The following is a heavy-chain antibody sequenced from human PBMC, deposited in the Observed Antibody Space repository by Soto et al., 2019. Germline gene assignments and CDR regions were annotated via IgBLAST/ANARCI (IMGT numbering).Heavy chain of an antibody. D-gene: IGHD6-19*01. J-gene: IGHJ6*03. CDR2: MNPNSGNT. CDR3: ARGPRWLFSYYYYYYMDV. V-gene: IGHV1-8*01. CDR1: GYTFTSYD. Sequence: GASVKVSCKASGYTFTSYDINWVRQATGQGLEWMGWMNPNSGNTGYAQKFQGRVTMTRNTSISTAYMELSSLRSEDTAVYYCARGPRWLFSYYYYYYMDVRGKGTTVTVSS.